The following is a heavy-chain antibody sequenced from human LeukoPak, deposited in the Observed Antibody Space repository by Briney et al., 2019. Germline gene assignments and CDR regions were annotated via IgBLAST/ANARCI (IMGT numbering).Heavy chain of an antibody. V-gene: IGHV1-24*01. Sequence: VASVKVSCKVSGYTLTELSMHWVRQAPGKGLEWMGGFDPEDGETIYAQKFQGRVTMTEDTSTDTAYMELSSLRSEDTAVYYCARGTLGYCSSTSCQYFQHWGQGTLVTVSS. CDR2: FDPEDGET. D-gene: IGHD2-2*01. CDR1: GYTLTELS. J-gene: IGHJ1*01. CDR3: ARGTLGYCSSTSCQYFQH.